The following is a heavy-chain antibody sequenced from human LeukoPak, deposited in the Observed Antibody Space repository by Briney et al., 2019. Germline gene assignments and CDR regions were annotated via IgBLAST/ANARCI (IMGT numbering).Heavy chain of an antibody. Sequence: GGSLRLSCAASGFTFSSYEMNWVRQAPGKGLEWVSYISSSGSTIYYADSVKCRFTISRDNAKNSLYLQMNSLRAEDTAVYYCARDRGSRYYFDYWGQGTLVTVSS. CDR2: ISSSGSTI. CDR1: GFTFSSYE. CDR3: ARDRGSRYYFDY. J-gene: IGHJ4*02. V-gene: IGHV3-48*03. D-gene: IGHD1-26*01.